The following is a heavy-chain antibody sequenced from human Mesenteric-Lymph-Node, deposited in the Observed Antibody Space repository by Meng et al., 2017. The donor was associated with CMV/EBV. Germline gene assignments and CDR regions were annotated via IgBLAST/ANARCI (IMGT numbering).Heavy chain of an antibody. CDR3: ARGPYYDFWSGYLEGNYYYYGMDV. V-gene: IGHV4-59*01. CDR1: GGPISSYY. Sequence: SETLSLTCTVSGGPISSYYWSWIRQPPGKGLEWIGYIYYSGSTNYNPSLKSRVTISVDTSKNQFSLKLSSVTAADTAVYYCARGPYYDFWSGYLEGNYYYYGMDVWGQGTTVTVSS. D-gene: IGHD3-3*01. CDR2: IYYSGST. J-gene: IGHJ6*02.